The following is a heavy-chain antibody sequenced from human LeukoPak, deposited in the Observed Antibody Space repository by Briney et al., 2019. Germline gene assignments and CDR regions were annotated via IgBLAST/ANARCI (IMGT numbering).Heavy chain of an antibody. CDR3: AAPGLTADY. CDR1: GGSISSSSYY. Sequence: PSETLSLTCTVSGGSISSSSYYWGWIRQPPGKGLERIGSIYYSGSTYYNPSLKSRVTISVDTSKNQFSLKLSSVTAADTAVYYCAAPGLTADYWGQGTLVTVSS. D-gene: IGHD2-21*02. V-gene: IGHV4-39*01. J-gene: IGHJ4*02. CDR2: IYYSGST.